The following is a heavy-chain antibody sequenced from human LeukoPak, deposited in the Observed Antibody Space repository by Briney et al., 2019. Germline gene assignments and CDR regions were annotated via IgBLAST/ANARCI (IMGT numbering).Heavy chain of an antibody. V-gene: IGHV4-4*02. D-gene: IGHD3-22*01. CDR3: ARDKGATYYDSSGFYYGAFDI. Sequence: SETLSLTCAVSGGSISSSNWWSWVRQPPGKGLEWIGSIYYSGSTYYNPSLMSRVTISVDTSKNQFSLKLSSVTAADTAVYYCARDKGATYYDSSGFYYGAFDIWGQGTMVTVSP. J-gene: IGHJ3*02. CDR1: GGSISSSNW. CDR2: IYYSGST.